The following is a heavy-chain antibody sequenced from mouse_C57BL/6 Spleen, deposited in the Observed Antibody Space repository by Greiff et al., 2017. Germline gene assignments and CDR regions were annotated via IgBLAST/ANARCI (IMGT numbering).Heavy chain of an antibody. D-gene: IGHD2-4*01. Sequence: QVQLQQPGAELVKPGASVKVSCKASGYTFTSYWMHWVKQRPGQGLEWIGRIHPSDGDTNYNQKFKGKATLTVDKSSSTAYMQLSSLTSEDSAVYYCAIWGIDYDYDGYFGYWGQGTTLTVSS. J-gene: IGHJ2*01. CDR2: IHPSDGDT. CDR3: AIWGIDYDYDGYFGY. CDR1: GYTFTSYW. V-gene: IGHV1-74*01.